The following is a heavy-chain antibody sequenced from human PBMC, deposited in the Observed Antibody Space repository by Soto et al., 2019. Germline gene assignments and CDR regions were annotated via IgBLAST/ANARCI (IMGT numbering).Heavy chain of an antibody. D-gene: IGHD3-22*01. V-gene: IGHV3-23*01. Sequence: GGSLRLSCAASGFTFSSYAMSWVRQAPGKGLEWVSAISGSGGSTYYADSVKGRFTISRDNSKNTLYLQMNSLRAEDTAVYYCAKEVYDSSGYYSFGLFDYWGQGTLVTVSS. CDR2: ISGSGGST. J-gene: IGHJ4*02. CDR1: GFTFSSYA. CDR3: AKEVYDSSGYYSFGLFDY.